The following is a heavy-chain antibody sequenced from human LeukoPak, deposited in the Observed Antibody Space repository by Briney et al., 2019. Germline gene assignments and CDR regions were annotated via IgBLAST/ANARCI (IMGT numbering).Heavy chain of an antibody. CDR1: GYTFTGYY. D-gene: IGHD6-13*01. CDR2: INPNSGGT. Sequence: ASVKVSCKASGYTFTGYYMHWVRQAPGQGLEWMARINPNSGGTNYAQKFQGRVTMTRDTSISTAYMELSRLRSDDTAVYYCARERIAAAGTFDPWGQGTLVTVSS. CDR3: ARERIAAAGTFDP. J-gene: IGHJ5*02. V-gene: IGHV1-2*06.